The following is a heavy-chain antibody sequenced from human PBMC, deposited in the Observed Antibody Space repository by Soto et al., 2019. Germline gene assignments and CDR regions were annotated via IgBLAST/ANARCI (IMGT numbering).Heavy chain of an antibody. CDR2: FDPEDGET. Sequence: ASVEVSGKVSGYTLTELSIHWVRQAPGKGLEWMGGFDPEDGETIYAQKFQGRVTMTEDTSTDTAYMELSSLRSEDTAVYYCATWAYDSSGYYSPFDYWGQGTLVTVSS. CDR1: GYTLTELS. D-gene: IGHD3-22*01. V-gene: IGHV1-24*01. J-gene: IGHJ4*02. CDR3: ATWAYDSSGYYSPFDY.